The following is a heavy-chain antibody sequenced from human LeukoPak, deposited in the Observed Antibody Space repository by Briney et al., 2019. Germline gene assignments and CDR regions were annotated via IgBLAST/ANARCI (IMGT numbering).Heavy chain of an antibody. CDR3: ATDRDNSDWQKRFDS. V-gene: IGHV3-7*01. CDR1: GFTFSTYW. J-gene: IGHJ4*02. D-gene: IGHD2-21*02. CDR2: INQDATEI. Sequence: GGSLRLSCAASGFTFSTYWMNWYRQAPGKGLEWVGNINQDATEINYVDSARGRFAISRDNAKNSLHLQMNSLRAEDTAVYYCATDRDNSDWQKRFDSWGQGTLVTVSS.